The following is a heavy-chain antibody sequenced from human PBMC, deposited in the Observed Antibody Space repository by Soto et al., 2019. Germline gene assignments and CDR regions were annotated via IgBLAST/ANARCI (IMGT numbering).Heavy chain of an antibody. CDR2: IIPIFGTA. CDR3: ARDRCSGGSCLHDAFDI. Sequence: SVKVSCKASGGTFSSYAISWVRQAPGQGLEWMGGIIPIFGTANYAQKFQGRVTITADESTSTAYMELSSLRSEDTAVYYCARDRCSGGSCLHDAFDIWGQGTMVTVSS. D-gene: IGHD2-15*01. CDR1: GGTFSSYA. J-gene: IGHJ3*02. V-gene: IGHV1-69*13.